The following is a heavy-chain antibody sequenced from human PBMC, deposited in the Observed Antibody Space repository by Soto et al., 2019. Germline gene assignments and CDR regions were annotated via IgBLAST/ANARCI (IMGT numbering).Heavy chain of an antibody. D-gene: IGHD5-12*01. CDR3: AMSAGYGGAFDV. V-gene: IGHV3-23*04. J-gene: IGHJ3*01. CDR1: GFTFSIYA. Sequence: EKQLVESGGALAQPGGSLRLSCVGSGFTFSIYALTWVRQAPGKGLEWVSLITNNGDTTFFGDSVKGRFSISRDNSKNTLYLQLENLRAKDTAVYYCAMSAGYGGAFDVWGQGTMVAVSS. CDR2: ITNNGDTT.